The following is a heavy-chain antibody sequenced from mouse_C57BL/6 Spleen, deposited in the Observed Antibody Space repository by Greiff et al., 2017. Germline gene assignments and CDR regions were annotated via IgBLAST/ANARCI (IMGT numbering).Heavy chain of an antibody. CDR3: VRDESYEGYSSREAMYY. CDR1: GFSLTSYG. Sequence: VKLKQSGPGLVQPSQSLSITCTVSGFSLTSYGVHWVRQSPGKGLEWLGVIWSGGSTDYNAAFISRLSISKDNSKSQVFFKMNSLQADDTAIYYCVRDESYEGYSSREAMYYWGHRASVT. J-gene: IGHJ4*01. V-gene: IGHV2-2*01. CDR2: IWSGGST. D-gene: IGHD2-3*01.